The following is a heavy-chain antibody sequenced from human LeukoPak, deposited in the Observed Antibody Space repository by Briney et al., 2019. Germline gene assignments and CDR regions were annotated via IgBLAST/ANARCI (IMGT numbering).Heavy chain of an antibody. Sequence: PSETLSLTCIVSGGSISSYYWSWIRQPPGKGLEWIAYISDIGSINYNPSLKSRVTISLDTSKTQFSLKLSSVTAADTVVYYWAGHHPRNTVDVWGQGTLVTVSS. CDR2: ISDIGSI. CDR3: AGHHPRNTVDV. D-gene: IGHD2-8*02. V-gene: IGHV4-59*08. J-gene: IGHJ4*02. CDR1: GGSISSYY.